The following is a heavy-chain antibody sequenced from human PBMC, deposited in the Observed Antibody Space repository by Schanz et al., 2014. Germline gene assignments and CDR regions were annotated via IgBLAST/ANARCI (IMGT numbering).Heavy chain of an antibody. V-gene: IGHV1-69*02. CDR3: ARGTMPGTFDI. CDR1: GGTFSTYT. D-gene: IGHD2-2*01. Sequence: QVQLVQSGAEVKKPGSSVKVSCKASGGTFSTYTISWVRQAPGQGLEWMGRIIPILGIVNYAQRFQDKVTITADTSTTTAYMELSSLRYEDTALYYCARGTMPGTFDIWGQGTMVTVSS. CDR2: IIPILGIV. J-gene: IGHJ3*02.